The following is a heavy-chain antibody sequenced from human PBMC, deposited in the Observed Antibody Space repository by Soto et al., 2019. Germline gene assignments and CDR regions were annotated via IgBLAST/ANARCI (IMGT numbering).Heavy chain of an antibody. D-gene: IGHD3-22*01. CDR2: IYHSGST. CDR1: GGSISSSNW. V-gene: IGHV4-4*02. Sequence: SETLSLTCAVSGGSISSSNWWSWVRQPPGKGLEWIGEIYHSGSTNYNPSLKSRVTISVDKSKNQFSLKLSSVTAADTAVYYCARDLSVSSGYHYYYYYYGMDVWGQGTTVTVSS. CDR3: ARDLSVSSGYHYYYYYYGMDV. J-gene: IGHJ6*02.